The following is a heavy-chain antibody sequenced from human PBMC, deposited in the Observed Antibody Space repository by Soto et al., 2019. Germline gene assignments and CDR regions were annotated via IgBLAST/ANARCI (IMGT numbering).Heavy chain of an antibody. CDR1: GFIFSDYW. CDR2: INKDGXGR. Sequence: EVQLVESGGGLVQPGGSLRLSCAASGFIFSDYWMTWARQAPGKGLEWLANINKDGXGRXYVXXVKGRFTIFRDDAKXXXXXXXXXXXXXXXXXXXXXXXXXXXXXXAYWGQGTLVTVSS. J-gene: IGHJ4*02. CDR3: XXXXXXXXXXAY. V-gene: IGHV3-7*01.